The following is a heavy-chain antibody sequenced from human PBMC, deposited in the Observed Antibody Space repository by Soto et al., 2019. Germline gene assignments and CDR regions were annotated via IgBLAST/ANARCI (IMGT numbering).Heavy chain of an antibody. CDR2: IKSKTDGGTT. CDR3: TTPKHFYDSSGCKN. Sequence: EVQLVESGGGLVKPGGSRRLSCAASGFTFSSVWMNWVRQAPGKGLEWVGRIKSKTDGGTTDYAAPVKGRFTISRDDSKHTLYLQMNSLKTDDTAVYYCTTPKHFYDSSGCKNWGQGTLVTVSS. J-gene: IGHJ4*02. D-gene: IGHD3-22*01. V-gene: IGHV3-15*07. CDR1: GFTFSSVW.